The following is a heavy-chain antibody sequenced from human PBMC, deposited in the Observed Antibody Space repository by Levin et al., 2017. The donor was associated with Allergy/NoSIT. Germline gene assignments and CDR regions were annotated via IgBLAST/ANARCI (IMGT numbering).Heavy chain of an antibody. J-gene: IGHJ4*02. CDR1: GFTFSSYA. CDR3: AKDSNYDYVWGGYFDY. CDR2: ISGSGGST. Sequence: GGSLRLSCAASGFTFSSYAMSWVRQAPGKGLEWVSAISGSGGSTYYADSVKGRFTISRDNSKNTLYLQMNSLRAEDTAVYYCAKDSNYDYVWGGYFDYWGQGTLVTVSS. V-gene: IGHV3-23*01. D-gene: IGHD3-16*01.